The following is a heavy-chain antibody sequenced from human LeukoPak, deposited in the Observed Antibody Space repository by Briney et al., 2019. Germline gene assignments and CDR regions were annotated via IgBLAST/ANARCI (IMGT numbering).Heavy chain of an antibody. CDR3: ARMHCTGGGGCSIRMGASHN. D-gene: IGHD2-8*02. J-gene: IGHJ3*02. CDR1: GFTFSTYD. V-gene: IGHV3-21*04. Sequence: PGGSLRLSCAASGFTFSTYDMNWVRQAPGKGLEWVSSISTTSRYTYYADPVRGRFTISRDNARNSLYLQMNSLRAEDTALYYCARMHCTGGGGCSIRMGASHNWGQGTMVTVSS. CDR2: ISTTSRYT.